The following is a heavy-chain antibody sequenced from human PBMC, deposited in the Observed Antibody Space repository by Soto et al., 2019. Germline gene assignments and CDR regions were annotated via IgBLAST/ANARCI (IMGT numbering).Heavy chain of an antibody. CDR1: GFNFNIYS. V-gene: IGHV3-48*02. CDR3: TTSNGHLDN. J-gene: IGHJ4*02. D-gene: IGHD2-8*01. Sequence: EVQLVESGGDLVQPGGSLRLACAASGFNFNIYSMNWVRQAPGKGLEWMSYITGNSATIYYADSVKGRFTVSRDNAKNSLYLQMNSMRDEDTAVYYCTTSNGHLDNWGQGALVTVSS. CDR2: ITGNSATI.